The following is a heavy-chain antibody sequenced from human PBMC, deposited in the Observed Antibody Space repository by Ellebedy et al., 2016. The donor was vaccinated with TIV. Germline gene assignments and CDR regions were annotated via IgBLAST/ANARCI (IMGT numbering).Heavy chain of an antibody. CDR2: INHSGTT. CDR1: GDSVISSHF. CDR3: ARLPKGMELWLSPNFFDS. Sequence: SETLSLTCTVSGDSVISSHFWTWIRQPPGKGMEWIGYINHSGTTKYNPSLTSRVTISVDTAKNQFSLRLRSVTAADTAVYFCARLPKGMELWLSPNFFDSWGQGISVSVSS. V-gene: IGHV4-59*08. J-gene: IGHJ4*02. D-gene: IGHD1-7*01.